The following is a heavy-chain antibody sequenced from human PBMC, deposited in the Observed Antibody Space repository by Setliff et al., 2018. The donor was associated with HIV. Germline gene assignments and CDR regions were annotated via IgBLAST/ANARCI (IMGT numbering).Heavy chain of an antibody. CDR2: VHYTGNT. D-gene: IGHD2-15*01. V-gene: IGHV4-39*02. J-gene: IGHJ4*02. CDR1: GGSITSSTYY. CDR3: AREADGIDC. Sequence: PSETLSLTCTVSGGSITSSTYYWGWIRQPPGKGLEWIGTVHYTGNTYHNPSLKSRVTISVEVSKNQISLKLTAVTAADSAVYYCAREADGIDCWGQGTQVTVSS.